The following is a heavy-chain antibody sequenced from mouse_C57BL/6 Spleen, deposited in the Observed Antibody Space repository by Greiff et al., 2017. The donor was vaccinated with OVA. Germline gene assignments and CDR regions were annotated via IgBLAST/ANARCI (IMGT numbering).Heavy chain of an antibody. Sequence: EVKLMESGGDLVKPGGSLKLSCAASGFTFSSYGMSWVRQTPDKRLEWVATISSGGSYTYYPDSVKGRFTISRDNAKNTLYLQMSSLKSEDTAMYYCARQLEGYYAMDYWGQGTSVTVSS. CDR2: ISSGGSYT. J-gene: IGHJ4*01. CDR1: GFTFSSYG. V-gene: IGHV5-6*01. CDR3: ARQLEGYYAMDY.